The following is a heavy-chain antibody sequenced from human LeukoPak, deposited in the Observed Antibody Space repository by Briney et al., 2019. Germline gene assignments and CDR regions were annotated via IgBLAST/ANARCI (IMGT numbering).Heavy chain of an antibody. CDR1: GFTVRTTY. J-gene: IGHJ4*02. CDR3: ARGGSVGSYYYFDY. CDR2: IYGGGNT. Sequence: AGGSLRLSCAASGFTVRTTYMTWVRQAPGKGLEWVSVIYGGGNTYYADSVKGRYTISRDNSKNTLFLQMNSLRAEDTAVYFCARGGSVGSYYYFDYWGQGTLVTVSS. D-gene: IGHD1-26*01. V-gene: IGHV3-53*01.